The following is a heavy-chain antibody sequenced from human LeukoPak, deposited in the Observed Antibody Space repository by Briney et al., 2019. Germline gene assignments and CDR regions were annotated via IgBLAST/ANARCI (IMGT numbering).Heavy chain of an antibody. Sequence: SETLSLTCTVSGGSISSSYYYWGWIRQPPGKGLEWIGSIYYSGSTYYNPSLKSRVTISVDTSKNQFSLKLSSVTAADTAVYYCARCSGQAYYDFWSGYHFDYWGQGTLVTVSS. D-gene: IGHD3-3*01. CDR1: GGSISSSYYY. J-gene: IGHJ4*02. CDR2: IYYSGST. CDR3: ARCSGQAYYDFWSGYHFDY. V-gene: IGHV4-39*01.